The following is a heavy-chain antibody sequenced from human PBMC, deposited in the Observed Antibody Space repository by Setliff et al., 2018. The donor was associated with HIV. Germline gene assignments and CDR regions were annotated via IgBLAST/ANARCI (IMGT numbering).Heavy chain of an antibody. CDR1: GGTFNTYT. CDR3: ARVQTMAVAGTQYYYMDV. D-gene: IGHD6-19*01. CDR2: IIPFTGTT. Sequence: AASVKVSCKASGGTFNTYTITWVRQAPGQGLEWMGGIIPFTGTTNYAQKFQGRVTITTDESRSIVYMEVSSLRSEDTAVYYCARVQTMAVAGTQYYYMDVWGKGTTVTVS. V-gene: IGHV1-69*16. J-gene: IGHJ6*03.